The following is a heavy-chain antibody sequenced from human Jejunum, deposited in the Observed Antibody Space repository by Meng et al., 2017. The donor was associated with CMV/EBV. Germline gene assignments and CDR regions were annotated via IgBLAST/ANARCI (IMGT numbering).Heavy chain of an antibody. V-gene: IGHV3-23*03. J-gene: IGHJ4*02. D-gene: IGHD1-1*01. CDR2: VYTVGSSV. CDR1: RFTFRSHA. CDR3: ARRSKVGTQLYVDY. Sequence: RFTFRSHAMTWVRQAPGKGLEWVSVVYTVGSSVYYADSVKGRFTVSRDNSNNLLYLEMNNLRVEDTAVYYCARRSKVGTQLYVDYWGQGTLVTVSS.